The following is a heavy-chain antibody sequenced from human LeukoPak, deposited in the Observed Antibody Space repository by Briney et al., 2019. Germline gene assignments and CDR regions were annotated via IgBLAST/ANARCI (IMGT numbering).Heavy chain of an antibody. D-gene: IGHD2-2*01. CDR1: GGTFSSYA. CDR3: ARDLIAGYCSSTSCYSVRGGGSVDGMDV. Sequence: SVTVSCKASGGTFSSYAISWVRQAPGQGIEWMGGVIPIFGTANYAQKFQDRVTITAIESTSTAYMSLSSLRSEGTAVYYCARDLIAGYCSSTSCYSVRGGGSVDGMDVWGQGTTVTVSS. CDR2: VIPIFGTA. V-gene: IGHV1-69*13. J-gene: IGHJ6*02.